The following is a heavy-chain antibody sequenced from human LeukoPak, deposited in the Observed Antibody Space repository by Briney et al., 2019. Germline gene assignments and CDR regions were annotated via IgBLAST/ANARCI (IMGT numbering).Heavy chain of an antibody. J-gene: IGHJ5*02. Sequence: GGSLRLSCAASGFTFSSYWMSWVRQAPGKGLEWVANIKQDGNEKYYVDSVKGRFTISRDNAKNSLYLQMNSLRAEDTAVYYCARDDCSSISCYHNWFDPWGQGTLVTVSS. D-gene: IGHD2-2*01. V-gene: IGHV3-7*01. CDR3: ARDDCSSISCYHNWFDP. CDR1: GFTFSSYW. CDR2: IKQDGNEK.